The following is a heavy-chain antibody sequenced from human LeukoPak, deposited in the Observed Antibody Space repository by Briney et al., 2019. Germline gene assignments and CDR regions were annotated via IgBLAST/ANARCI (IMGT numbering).Heavy chain of an antibody. D-gene: IGHD1-26*01. CDR1: GYSISSGYY. CDR3: ARHTRGTKGMDV. Sequence: SETLSLTCTVSGYSISSGYYWGWIRQPPGKRLEWVGSIHSSGNTYYNPTLKSRVTISVDTSKNQFSLKLSSVTAADTAVYYCARHTRGTKGMDVWGQGTTVTASS. J-gene: IGHJ6*02. CDR2: IHSSGNT. V-gene: IGHV4-38-2*02.